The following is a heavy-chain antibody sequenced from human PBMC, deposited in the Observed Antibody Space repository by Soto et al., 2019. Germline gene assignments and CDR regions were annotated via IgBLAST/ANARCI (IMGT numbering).Heavy chain of an antibody. J-gene: IGHJ3*02. CDR1: GFSLSTSGVG. Sequence: ESGPTLVNPTQTLTLTCTFSGFSLSTSGVGVGWIRQPPGKALEWLALIYWNDDKRYSPSLKSRLTITKDTSKNQVVLTMTNMDPVDTATYYCAHRNWHPPPDAFDIWGQGTMVTVSS. D-gene: IGHD1-1*01. V-gene: IGHV2-5*01. CDR3: AHRNWHPPPDAFDI. CDR2: IYWNDDK.